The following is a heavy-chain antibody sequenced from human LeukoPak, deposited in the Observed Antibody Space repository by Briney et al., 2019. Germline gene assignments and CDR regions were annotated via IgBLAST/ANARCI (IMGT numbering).Heavy chain of an antibody. CDR3: ARAAFSSGWYFDY. Sequence: GGSLRLSCAASGFTFSTYWMHWVRQVPGKGLVWVSRINNDGSSTTYADSVQGRFTISRDNAKNTLYLQMSSLRVEDTAIYYCARAAFSSGWYFDYWGQGTPVTVSS. CDR2: INNDGSST. J-gene: IGHJ4*02. V-gene: IGHV3-74*01. D-gene: IGHD6-19*01. CDR1: GFTFSTYW.